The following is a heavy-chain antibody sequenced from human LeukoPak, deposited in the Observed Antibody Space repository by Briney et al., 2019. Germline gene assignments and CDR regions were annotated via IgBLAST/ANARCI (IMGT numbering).Heavy chain of an antibody. V-gene: IGHV1-46*01. Sequence: GASVKVSCKASGYTFTRYYMHWLRQAHGQGIEWMGIINPSGGSTSYAQKFQGRVTMTRDTSTSTVYMELSSLRSEDTAVYYCAGDQGNYYYFDYWGQGTLVTVSS. J-gene: IGHJ4*02. CDR3: AGDQGNYYYFDY. CDR1: GYTFTRYY. CDR2: INPSGGST. D-gene: IGHD1-7*01.